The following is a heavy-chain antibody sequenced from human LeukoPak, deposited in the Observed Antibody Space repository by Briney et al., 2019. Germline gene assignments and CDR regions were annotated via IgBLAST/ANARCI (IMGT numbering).Heavy chain of an antibody. V-gene: IGHV3-30*18. D-gene: IGHD2-15*01. Sequence: GGSLRLSCAASGFSFNNYAMHWVRQTPGKGLEWVAVMSDDGTIKEYGDSVKGRFTISRDNSKNTLYLRMNSLREEDTAVYYCAKSLVVVATNRNAFDFWGQGTMVSVSS. CDR1: GFSFNNYA. CDR3: AKSLVVVATNRNAFDF. CDR2: MSDDGTIK. J-gene: IGHJ3*01.